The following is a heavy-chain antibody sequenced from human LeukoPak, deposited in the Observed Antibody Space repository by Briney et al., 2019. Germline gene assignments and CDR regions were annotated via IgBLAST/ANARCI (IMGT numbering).Heavy chain of an antibody. V-gene: IGHV4-38-2*02. CDR2: IYHSGST. CDR1: GYSISSGYY. J-gene: IGHJ5*02. CDR3: ARHPSSRP. D-gene: IGHD6-13*01. Sequence: PSETLSLTCTVSGYSISSGYYWGWIRQPPGEGLEWIGSIYHSGSTYYNPSLKSRVTIAVDPSKNQFSLKLSSVTAADTAVYYCARHPSSRPWGQGTLVTVSS.